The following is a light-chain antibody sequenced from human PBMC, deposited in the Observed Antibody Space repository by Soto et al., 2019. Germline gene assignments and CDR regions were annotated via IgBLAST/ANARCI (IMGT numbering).Light chain of an antibody. CDR1: QSISNNF. CDR3: QQYGGSPPT. J-gene: IGKJ1*01. Sequence: ELVLTQSPGTLSLSPGESAALSCRASQSISNNFLAWYQRKPGQAPRLLIYGASYRATDIPYRFSGSGSGTDFTLTITRLEPDDFAVYYCQQYGGSPPTLGQGTTVAVK. CDR2: GAS. V-gene: IGKV3-20*01.